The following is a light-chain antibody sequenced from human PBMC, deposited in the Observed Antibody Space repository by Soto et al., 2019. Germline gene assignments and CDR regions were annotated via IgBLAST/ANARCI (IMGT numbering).Light chain of an antibody. CDR3: QSYDSSLSGRGYV. V-gene: IGLV1-40*01. Sequence: QSVLTQPPSVSGAPGHRVTISCTGSSSNIGAGYDVHWYQQLPGTAPKLLIYGNSNRPSGVPNRFSGSKSGTSASLAITGLQAEDEADYYCQSYDSSLSGRGYVFGPGSKVTVL. J-gene: IGLJ1*01. CDR1: SSNIGAGYD. CDR2: GNS.